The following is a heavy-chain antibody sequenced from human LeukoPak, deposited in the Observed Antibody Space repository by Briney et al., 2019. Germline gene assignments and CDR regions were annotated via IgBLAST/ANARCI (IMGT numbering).Heavy chain of an antibody. CDR3: AKHPAAISTFDY. D-gene: IGHD2-2*01. J-gene: IGHJ4*02. CDR1: GFTFSSYA. Sequence: GGSLRLSCAASGFTFSSYAMSWVRQAPGNGLEWVSAISGSGDSTYYADSVKGRFTISRDNSKNTLYLQMNSLRAEDTAVYYCAKHPAAISTFDYWGQGTLVTVSS. CDR2: ISGSGDST. V-gene: IGHV3-23*01.